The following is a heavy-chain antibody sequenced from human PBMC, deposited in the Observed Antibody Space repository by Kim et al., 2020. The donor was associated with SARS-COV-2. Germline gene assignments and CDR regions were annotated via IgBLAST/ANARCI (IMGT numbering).Heavy chain of an antibody. Sequence: ASVKVSCKASGYTFTSYAMQWVRQAPGQTLEWLGWVNGGNGDTRYSQKFQDRVSITWDTSASTSHMELRTLTSEDTAAYYCARDYLHDSEFNFDYWGQGTLVTVSS. CDR1: GYTFTSYA. V-gene: IGHV1-3*01. CDR3: ARDYLHDSEFNFDY. CDR2: VNGGNGDT. D-gene: IGHD1-26*01. J-gene: IGHJ4*02.